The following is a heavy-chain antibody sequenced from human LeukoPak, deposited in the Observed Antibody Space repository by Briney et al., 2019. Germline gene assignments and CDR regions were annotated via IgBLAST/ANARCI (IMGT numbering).Heavy chain of an antibody. V-gene: IGHV1-18*01. CDR1: GYTFTSYR. Sequence: GASVKVSYKASGYTFTSYRISWVRQAPGQGLEWMGWISVYNGNTNYAQKFQDRVTMTTDTSTNTAYMELRSLRSDDTALFYCARDSTWIQKSFDYWGQGTLVTVSS. CDR3: ARDSTWIQKSFDY. CDR2: ISVYNGNT. J-gene: IGHJ4*02. D-gene: IGHD5-18*01.